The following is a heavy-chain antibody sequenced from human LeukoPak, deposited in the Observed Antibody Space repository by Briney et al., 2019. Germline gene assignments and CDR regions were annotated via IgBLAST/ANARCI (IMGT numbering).Heavy chain of an antibody. D-gene: IGHD1-26*01. CDR3: ARDRPYSGSYSTPFDY. CDR2: IYYSGST. V-gene: IGHV4-39*07. Sequence: KASETLSLTCTVSGGSISSSSYYWGWIRQPPGEGLEWIGSIYYSGSTYYNPSLKSRVTISVDTSKNQFSLKLSSVTAADTAVYYCARDRPYSGSYSTPFDYWGQGTLVTVSS. J-gene: IGHJ4*02. CDR1: GGSISSSSYY.